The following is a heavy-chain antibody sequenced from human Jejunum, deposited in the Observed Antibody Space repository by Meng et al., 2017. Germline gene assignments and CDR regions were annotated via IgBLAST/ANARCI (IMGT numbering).Heavy chain of an antibody. J-gene: IGHJ4*02. CDR2: ISDDGSIR. D-gene: IGHD2-2*01. CDR3: ARGRTERCSSTSCRYFDK. V-gene: IGHV3-30*04. Sequence: GESLKISCTVSGFTFGDYAMSWFRQAPGKGLEWVAVISDDGSIRNYADSVKGRFTISRDNSKNTLSLQMDSLRPEDTALYYCARGRTERCSSTSCRYFDKWGQGTLVTVSS. CDR1: GFTFGDYA.